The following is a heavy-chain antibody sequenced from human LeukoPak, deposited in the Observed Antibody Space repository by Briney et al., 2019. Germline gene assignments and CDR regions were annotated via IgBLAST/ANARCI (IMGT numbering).Heavy chain of an antibody. CDR2: ISAYNGNT. J-gene: IGHJ4*02. CDR1: GYTFTSYG. V-gene: IGHV1-18*01. Sequence: ASVKVSCKASGYTFTSYGISWVRQAPGQGLEWMGWISAYNGNTNYAQKLQGRVTMTTDTSTSTAYMEPRSLRSDDTAVYYCARSKTGIVGGTPYYFDYWGQGTLVTVSS. CDR3: ARSKTGIVGGTPYYFDY. D-gene: IGHD1-26*01.